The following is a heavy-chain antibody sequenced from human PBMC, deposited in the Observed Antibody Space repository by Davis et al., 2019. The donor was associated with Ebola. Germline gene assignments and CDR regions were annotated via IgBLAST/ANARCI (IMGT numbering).Heavy chain of an antibody. D-gene: IGHD2-2*01. V-gene: IGHV3-33*08. CDR1: GFTFSVYA. Sequence: GESLKISCAASGFTFSVYAMHWVRQAPGKGPEWVAVIAYDGTVKYYVDSLKGRFTISRDNSKNTLYLQMDSLNAEDTAVYYCARVVVVPAAMRGYYYYYGMDVWGKGTTVTVSS. CDR2: IAYDGTVK. CDR3: ARVVVVPAAMRGYYYYYGMDV. J-gene: IGHJ6*04.